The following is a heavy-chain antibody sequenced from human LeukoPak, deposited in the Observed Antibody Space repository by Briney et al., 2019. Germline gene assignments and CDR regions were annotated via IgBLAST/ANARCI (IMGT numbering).Heavy chain of an antibody. Sequence: GGSLRLSCAASGFTFSSYWMHWVRQAPGKGLVWVSRINSDGSSTSYADSVKGRFTISGDNAKNTLYLQMNSLRAEDTAVYYCARVEVMVTTVTWEDYWGQGTLVTVSS. V-gene: IGHV3-74*01. CDR1: GFTFSSYW. J-gene: IGHJ4*02. CDR3: ARVEVMVTTVTWEDY. D-gene: IGHD4-17*01. CDR2: INSDGSST.